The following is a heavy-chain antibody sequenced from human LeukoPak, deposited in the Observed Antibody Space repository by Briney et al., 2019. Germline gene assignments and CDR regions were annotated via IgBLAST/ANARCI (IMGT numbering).Heavy chain of an antibody. CDR3: ARAQTN. V-gene: IGHV3-48*01. D-gene: IGHD4-11*01. CDR2: ISSGSTTI. Sequence: GGSLRLSCAASGFTFSSNPMNWVRQAPGKGLEWVSYISSGSTTIYYADSMKGRFTISRDNAKSSLYLQMNSLRAEDTAVYYCARAQTNWGQGTLVTVSS. CDR1: GFTFSSNP. J-gene: IGHJ4*02.